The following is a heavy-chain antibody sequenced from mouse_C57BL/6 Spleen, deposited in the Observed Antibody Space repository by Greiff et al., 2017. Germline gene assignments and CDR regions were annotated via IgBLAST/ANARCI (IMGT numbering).Heavy chain of an antibody. V-gene: IGHV1-64*01. CDR2: IHPNSGST. J-gene: IGHJ4*01. CDR3: ARDGYRVYCYAMDY. D-gene: IGHD2-3*01. CDR1: GYTFPSYW. Sequence: QVQLQQPGAELVKPGASVKLSCKASGYTFPSYWMHWVKQRPGQGLELIGMIHPNSGSTNYNEKFKSKATLTVDKSSSPAYMQLSSLTSEDSAVYYCARDGYRVYCYAMDYWGQGTSVTVSS.